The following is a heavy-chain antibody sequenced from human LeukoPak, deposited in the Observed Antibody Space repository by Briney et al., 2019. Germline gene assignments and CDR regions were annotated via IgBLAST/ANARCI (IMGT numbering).Heavy chain of an antibody. CDR1: GGSISSYY. D-gene: IGHD3-10*01. V-gene: IGHV4-59*01. Sequence: SETLSLTCTVSGGSISSYYWSWIRQPPGKGLEWIGYIYYSGSTNYNPSLKSRVTISVDTSKNQFSLKLSSVTAADTAVYYCARDLGRRSGAFDIWGQGAMVTVSS. CDR2: IYYSGST. J-gene: IGHJ3*02. CDR3: ARDLGRRSGAFDI.